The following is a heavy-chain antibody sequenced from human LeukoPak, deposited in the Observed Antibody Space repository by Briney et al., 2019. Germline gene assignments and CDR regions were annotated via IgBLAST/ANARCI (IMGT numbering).Heavy chain of an antibody. Sequence: GGSLRLSCAASGFSFSSYRMNWVRQAPGKGLEWVSYISSSGSTIYYADSVKGRFTISRDNAKNSLYLQMNSLRAEDTAVYYCAELGITMIGGVWGKGTTVTISS. V-gene: IGHV3-48*03. CDR3: AELGITMIGGV. D-gene: IGHD3-10*02. CDR2: ISSSGSTI. CDR1: GFSFSSYR. J-gene: IGHJ6*04.